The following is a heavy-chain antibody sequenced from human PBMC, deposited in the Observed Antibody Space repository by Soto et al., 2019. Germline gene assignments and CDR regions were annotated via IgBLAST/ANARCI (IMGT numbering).Heavy chain of an antibody. V-gene: IGHV1-8*01. CDR1: GYTFTTYD. J-gene: IGHJ5*02. CDR2: MSPKTGNT. CDR3: ARDPPNWGFDP. D-gene: IGHD7-27*01. Sequence: QVQLVQSGAEVKKPGASVKVSCKASGYTFTTYDINWVRQATGQGLEWIGWMSPKTGNTGYAQNFQGRVTMTRNPSISTTYMELSSLTSEDTAVYYCARDPPNWGFDPVGQGTLVPVS.